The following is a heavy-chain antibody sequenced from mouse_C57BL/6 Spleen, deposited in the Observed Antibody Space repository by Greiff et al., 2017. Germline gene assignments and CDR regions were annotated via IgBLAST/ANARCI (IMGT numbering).Heavy chain of an antibody. Sequence: VQLQQSGAELAKPGASVKLSCKASGYTFTSYWMHWVKQRHGQGLEWIGYINPSSGYSKYNQKFKDKATLTADKSSSTAYMQLVSLTSEDSAVYYGAIYGGSDEDDYWGQGTTLTVSS. J-gene: IGHJ2*01. CDR2: INPSSGYS. V-gene: IGHV1-7*01. CDR3: AIYGGSDEDDY. CDR1: GYTFTSYW. D-gene: IGHD1-1*01.